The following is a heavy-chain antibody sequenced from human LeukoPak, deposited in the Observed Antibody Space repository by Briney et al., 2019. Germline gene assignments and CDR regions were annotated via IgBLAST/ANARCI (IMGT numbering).Heavy chain of an antibody. V-gene: IGHV3-7*01. J-gene: IGHJ6*02. CDR2: IKQDGSEK. CDR3: ARDRGGSGWYGPYYYYYGMDV. D-gene: IGHD6-19*01. Sequence: SGGSLRLSCAASGFTFSSHWMSWVRQAPGKGLEWVANIKQDGSEKYYVDSVKGRFTISRDNAKNSLYLQMNSLRAEDTAVYYCARDRGGSGWYGPYYYYYGMDVWGQGTSVTVSS. CDR1: GFTFSSHW.